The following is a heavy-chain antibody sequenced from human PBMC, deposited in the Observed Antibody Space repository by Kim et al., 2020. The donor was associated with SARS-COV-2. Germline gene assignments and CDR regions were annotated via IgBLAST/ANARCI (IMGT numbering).Heavy chain of an antibody. CDR3: ARDREQLGFWDY. V-gene: IGHV3-20*01. Sequence: GYEDSVKGRFTISRENAKISLYLQMNSLRAEDTAWYHCARDREQLGFWDYWGQGTLVTVSS. J-gene: IGHJ4*02. D-gene: IGHD6-6*01.